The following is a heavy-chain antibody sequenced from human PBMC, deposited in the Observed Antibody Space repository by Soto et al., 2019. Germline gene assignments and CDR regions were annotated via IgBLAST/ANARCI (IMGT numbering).Heavy chain of an antibody. CDR1: GFPFSNYN. CDR2: ISSSSTTI. J-gene: IGHJ3*02. D-gene: IGHD6-19*01. V-gene: IGHV3-48*01. CDR3: AMAKQWLAGAFDI. Sequence: GGSLRLSCAASGFPFSNYNMNWVRQAPGKGLEWVSYISSSSTTIYYADSVKGRFTISRDNAKNSLYLQMNSLRAEDTAVYYCAMAKQWLAGAFDIWGQGTMVTVSS.